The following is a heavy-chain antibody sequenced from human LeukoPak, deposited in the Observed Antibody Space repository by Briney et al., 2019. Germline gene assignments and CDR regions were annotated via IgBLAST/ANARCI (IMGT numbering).Heavy chain of an antibody. CDR3: AKGSLSAFYYYYNMDV. CDR1: GFTFSSYA. D-gene: IGHD3-3*02. CDR2: INNSGGST. V-gene: IGHV3-23*01. J-gene: IGHJ6*02. Sequence: PGGSLRLSCAASGFTFSSYAMSWVRQAPGKGLEWVSTINNSGGSTCYADSVKGRFTISRDNSKNTLYLQMNSLRAEDTAVYYCAKGSLSAFYYYYNMDVWGQGTTVTVSS.